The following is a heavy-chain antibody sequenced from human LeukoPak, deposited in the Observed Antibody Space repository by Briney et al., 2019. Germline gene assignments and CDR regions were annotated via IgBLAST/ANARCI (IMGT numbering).Heavy chain of an antibody. V-gene: IGHV3-7*03. CDR2: INEDGSEK. CDR1: GFTLGSCW. D-gene: IGHD4-17*01. Sequence: GGSLRLSCAASGFTLGSCWMSWVRQAPGKGLEWVANINEDGSEKYYVDSVKGRFTISRDNAKNSLYLQMNSLRAEDTAVYYCARAKVTNDYWGQGTLVTVSS. CDR3: ARAKVTNDY. J-gene: IGHJ4*02.